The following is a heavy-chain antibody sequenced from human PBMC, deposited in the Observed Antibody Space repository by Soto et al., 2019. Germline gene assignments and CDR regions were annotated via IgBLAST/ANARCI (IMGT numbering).Heavy chain of an antibody. D-gene: IGHD2-15*01. CDR3: TREPVGTFYGMDV. V-gene: IGHV3-33*01. Sequence: QVQLVESGGGVVQPGRSLRLSCAASGFTFSGHGMHWVRQAPGKGLEWVAIIWYDGSNKYYADSVKGRFTISKDNSKNTLYVQMDSLRAEDTAVYYCTREPVGTFYGMDVWGQGTTVTVSS. CDR2: IWYDGSNK. CDR1: GFTFSGHG. J-gene: IGHJ6*02.